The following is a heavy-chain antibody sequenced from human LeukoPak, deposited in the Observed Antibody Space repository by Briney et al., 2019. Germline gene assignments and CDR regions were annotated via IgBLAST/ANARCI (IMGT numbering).Heavy chain of an antibody. J-gene: IGHJ4*02. CDR1: GGSISSYY. Sequence: PSETLSLNCTVSGGSISSYYWSWNRQPPGKGLEWIGYIYYSGTNNYNPSLKSRVTISVDTSKNQCSLKLSSVTAADTAVYYCARGRPGYSTPFEYWGQGTLVTVSS. CDR2: IYYSGTN. V-gene: IGHV4-59*01. CDR3: ARGRPGYSTPFEY. D-gene: IGHD4-11*01.